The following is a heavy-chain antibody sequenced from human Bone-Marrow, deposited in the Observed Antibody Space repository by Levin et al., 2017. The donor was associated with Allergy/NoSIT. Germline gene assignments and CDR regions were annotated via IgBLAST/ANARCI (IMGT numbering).Heavy chain of an antibody. CDR2: INDSGST. J-gene: IGHJ6*03. CDR3: ARLGRYFPSGGYFGWGPKTSYFYYLDV. Sequence: SQTLSLTCAVSGGSFSSPYWSWIRQPLGKGLEWIGEINDSGSTNYNPSLKGRVTISLDTSKKEFSLQLNSVTAADTAVYYCARLGRYFPSGGYFGWGPKTSYFYYLDVWGKGTTVIVSS. V-gene: IGHV4-34*01. D-gene: IGHD3-10*01. CDR1: GGSFSSPY.